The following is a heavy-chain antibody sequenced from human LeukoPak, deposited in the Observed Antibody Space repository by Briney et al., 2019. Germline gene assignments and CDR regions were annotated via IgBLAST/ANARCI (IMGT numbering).Heavy chain of an antibody. V-gene: IGHV4-59*08. D-gene: IGHD4-17*01. Sequence: PSETLSLTCTLSGGSISSYYWSWIRQPPGKGLEWIGYIYYSGSTNYNPSLKSRVTISVDTSKNQFSLKLSSVTAADTAVYYCAGLLDYGDYGDAFDIWGQGTMVTVSS. CDR2: IYYSGST. CDR3: AGLLDYGDYGDAFDI. J-gene: IGHJ3*02. CDR1: GGSISSYY.